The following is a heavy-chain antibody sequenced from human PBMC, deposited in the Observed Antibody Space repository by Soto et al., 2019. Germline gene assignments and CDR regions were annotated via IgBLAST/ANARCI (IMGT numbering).Heavy chain of an antibody. CDR2: ISYDGSNK. CDR3: ARAEVDTAMVDY. CDR1: GFTFSSYA. D-gene: IGHD5-18*01. Sequence: QVQLVESGGGVVQPGRSLRLSCAASGFTFSSYAMHWVRQAPGKGLEWVAVISYDGSNKYYADSVKGRFTISRDNSKNTLYLQMNSLRAEDTAVYYGARAEVDTAMVDYWGQGTLVTVSS. J-gene: IGHJ4*02. V-gene: IGHV3-30-3*01.